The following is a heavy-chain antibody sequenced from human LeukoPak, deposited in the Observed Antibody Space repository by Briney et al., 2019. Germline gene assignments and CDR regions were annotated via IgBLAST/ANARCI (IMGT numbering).Heavy chain of an antibody. CDR2: IYYSGST. V-gene: IGHV4-30-4*01. CDR1: GGSISSGDYY. J-gene: IGHJ6*02. CDR3: RLGYHHNYGMDV. D-gene: IGHD3-22*01. Sequence: SETLSLTCTVSGGSISSGDYYWSWIRQPPGKGLEWIGYIYYSGSTYYNPSLKSRVTISVDTSKNQFSLKLSSVTAADTAVYFCRLGYHHNYGMDVWGQGTTVTVSS.